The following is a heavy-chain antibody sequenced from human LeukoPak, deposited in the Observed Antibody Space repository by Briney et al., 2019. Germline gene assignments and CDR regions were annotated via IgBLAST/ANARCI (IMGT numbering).Heavy chain of an antibody. CDR2: MKAIRGNT. D-gene: IGHD3-10*01. V-gene: IGHV1-8*01. CDR1: GYTSTRYD. CDR3: ARFNGRGLSSDH. Sequence: GASLKVSCKASGYTSTRYDINWVRQATRERVEWMGCMKAIRGNTGTAQKYQGRVTMTRNTSISTAYMELSSLRSEDTAVYYCARFNGRGLSSDHWGRGTLVTVSA. J-gene: IGHJ4*02.